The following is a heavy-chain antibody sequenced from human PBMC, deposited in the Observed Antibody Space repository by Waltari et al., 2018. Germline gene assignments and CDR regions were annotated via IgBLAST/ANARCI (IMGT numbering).Heavy chain of an antibody. CDR2: VYYSGTT. V-gene: IGHV4-31*03. CDR1: GGSIRSGGYS. D-gene: IGHD3-22*01. J-gene: IGHJ4*02. Sequence: QVQLQESGPGLVQSSQTLSLTSTVSGGSIRSGGYSWSWIRQYPGKGLEWLGYVYYSGTTNYNPSLKSRLSISVDTSKNQFSLKLTSVTAADTAVYYCATPGGYDRTGFLLWGQGILVTVSS. CDR3: ATPGGYDRTGFLL.